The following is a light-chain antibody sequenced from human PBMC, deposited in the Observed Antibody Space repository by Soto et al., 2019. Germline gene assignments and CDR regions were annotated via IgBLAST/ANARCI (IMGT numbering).Light chain of an antibody. V-gene: IGKV1-33*01. CDR1: QDISKL. Sequence: DIQMTQSPSSLSASIGDRVSFTCQASQDISKLLNWYQHKPGQAPSLLIYDASKSQFGVPSRFSGSGSGTDFTFTISSLQPEDNATYYCQQYENLPYTFGPGTKVDIK. CDR3: QQYENLPYT. CDR2: DAS. J-gene: IGKJ3*01.